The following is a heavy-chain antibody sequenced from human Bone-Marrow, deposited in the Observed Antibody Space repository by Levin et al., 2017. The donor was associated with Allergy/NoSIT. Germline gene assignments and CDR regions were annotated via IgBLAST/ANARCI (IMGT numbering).Heavy chain of an antibody. CDR1: GFTFSSYE. CDR2: IDISGTTI. J-gene: IGHJ6*03. D-gene: IGHD3-22*01. Sequence: GESLKISCAASGFTFSSYEMNWVRQAPGKGLEWVSYIDISGTTIYYADSFKGRFTISRDNSKNSLYLQMDNLRADDTAVYYCARHQGGYYRHYYYYMDVWGKGTTVTVSS. V-gene: IGHV3-48*03. CDR3: ARHQGGYYRHYYYYMDV.